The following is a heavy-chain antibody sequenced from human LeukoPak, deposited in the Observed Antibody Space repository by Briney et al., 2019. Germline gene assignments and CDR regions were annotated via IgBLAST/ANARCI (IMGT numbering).Heavy chain of an antibody. D-gene: IGHD3-10*01. J-gene: IGHJ5*02. CDR2: INTNTGNP. CDR3: ARDRLDYYGSGSYYNRNWFDP. CDR1: GYTFIGYY. V-gene: IGHV7-4-1*02. Sequence: ASVKVSCKASGYTFIGYYMHWVRQAPGQGLEWMGWINTNTGNPTYAQGFAGRFVFSLDTSVSTAYLQISSLKAEDTAVYYCARDRLDYYGSGSYYNRNWFDPWGQGTLVTVSS.